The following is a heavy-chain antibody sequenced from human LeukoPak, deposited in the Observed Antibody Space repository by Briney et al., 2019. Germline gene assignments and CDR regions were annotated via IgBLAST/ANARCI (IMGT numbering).Heavy chain of an antibody. Sequence: PSETLSLTCSVSGGSIYNSAYHWGWIRQPPGKGLEWIGSIYYSGSTYYNPSLKSRVTISVDTSKNQFSLKLSSVTAADTAVYYCARPGEVYDYDSSGYPAHYFDYWGQGTLVTVSS. J-gene: IGHJ4*02. CDR3: ARPGEVYDYDSSGYPAHYFDY. CDR1: GGSIYNSAYH. D-gene: IGHD3-22*01. CDR2: IYYSGST. V-gene: IGHV4-39*01.